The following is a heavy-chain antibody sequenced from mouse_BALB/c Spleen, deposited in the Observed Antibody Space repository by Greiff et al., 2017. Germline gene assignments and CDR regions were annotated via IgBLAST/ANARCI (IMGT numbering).Heavy chain of an antibody. V-gene: IGHV1-9*01. CDR1: GYTFSSYW. CDR3: ARGELGQRGYAMDY. D-gene: IGHD4-1*01. CDR2: ILPGSGST. Sequence: QVQLQQSGAELMKPGASVKISCKATGYTFSSYWIEWVKQRPGHGLEWIGEILPGSGSTNYNEKFKGKATFTADTSSNTAYMQLSSLTSEDSAVYACARGELGQRGYAMDYWGQGTSVTVSS. J-gene: IGHJ4*01.